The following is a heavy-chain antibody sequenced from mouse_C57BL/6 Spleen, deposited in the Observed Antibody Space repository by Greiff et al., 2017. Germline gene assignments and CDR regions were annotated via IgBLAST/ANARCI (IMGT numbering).Heavy chain of an antibody. Sequence: QVQLQQSGAKRVKPGASGRIPSKPLAKAFGSNGWNWWKQGPGKGLDGIGQIYPGDGDTNYNGKFKGKATLTADKSSSTAYMQLSSLTSEDSAVYFCARYGGHVGYWGQGTTLTVSS. CDR2: IYPGDGDT. D-gene: IGHD1-1*01. J-gene: IGHJ2*01. V-gene: IGHV1-80*01. CDR3: ARYGGHVGY. CDR1: AKAFGSNG.